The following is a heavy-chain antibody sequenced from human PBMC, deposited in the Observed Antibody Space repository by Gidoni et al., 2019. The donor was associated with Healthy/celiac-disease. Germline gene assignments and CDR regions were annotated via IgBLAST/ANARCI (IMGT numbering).Heavy chain of an antibody. J-gene: IGHJ3*02. CDR3: AREVPSPIYESGDYVGAFDI. D-gene: IGHD4-17*01. V-gene: IGHV1-46*01. Sequence: QVQLVQSGAEVQKPGASVKVSCKASGYTFTRYYMHWVLQAPGQGLEWMGIINPSGGSTSYAQKFQGRVTMTRDTSTSTVYMELSSLRSEDTAVYYCAREVPSPIYESGDYVGAFDIWGQGTMVTVSS. CDR2: INPSGGST. CDR1: GYTFTRYY.